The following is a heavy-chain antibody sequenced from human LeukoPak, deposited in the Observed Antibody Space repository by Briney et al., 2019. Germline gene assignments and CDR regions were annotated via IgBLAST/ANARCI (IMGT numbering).Heavy chain of an antibody. V-gene: IGHV5-51*01. CDR3: ARASSGYTPDC. D-gene: IGHD3-22*01. CDR2: IYPGDSDT. Sequence: GESLKISCQGSGSSFTDYWIGWVRQMPGKGLEWMGFIYPGDSDTNYSPSFEGQVTMSVDKSITTAYLQWNSLKASDTAMYYCARASSGYTPDCWGQGTLVTVAS. J-gene: IGHJ4*02. CDR1: GSSFTDYW.